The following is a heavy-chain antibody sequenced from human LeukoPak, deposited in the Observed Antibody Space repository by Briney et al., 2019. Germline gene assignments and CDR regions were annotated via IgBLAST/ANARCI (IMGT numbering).Heavy chain of an antibody. CDR2: ISSSGSTI. D-gene: IGHD3-3*01. J-gene: IGHJ3*02. CDR1: GFTLSSYE. CDR3: ATQGRSGILGI. Sequence: GGSLRLSCAASGFTLSSYEMNWVRQAPGKGLEGVSYISSSGSTIYYAASVKGRFTISRDNAKNSLYLQMNSLRAEDTAVYYCATQGRSGILGIWGQGTMVTVSS. V-gene: IGHV3-48*03.